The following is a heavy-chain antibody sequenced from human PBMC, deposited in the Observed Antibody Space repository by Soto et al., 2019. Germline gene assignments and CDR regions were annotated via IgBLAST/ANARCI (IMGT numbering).Heavy chain of an antibody. D-gene: IGHD3-10*01. CDR3: ARAFWRRVRAVIQGWYFDL. CDR1: GYTFTGYY. V-gene: IGHV1-2*04. J-gene: IGHJ2*01. CDR2: INPNSGGT. Sequence: QVQLVQSGAEVKKPGASVKVSCKASGYTFTGYYMHWVRQAPGQGLEWMGWINPNSGGTNYAQKFQGWVTMTRDTSISTAYMELSRLRSDDTAVYYCARAFWRRVRAVIQGWYFDLWGRGTLVTVSS.